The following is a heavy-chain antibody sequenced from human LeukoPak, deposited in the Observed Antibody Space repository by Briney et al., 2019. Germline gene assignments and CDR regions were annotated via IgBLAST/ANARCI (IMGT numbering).Heavy chain of an antibody. CDR1: GFTFSSYG. V-gene: IGHV3-30*02. D-gene: IGHD3-9*01. CDR3: AKGVKVPLLRYFSYYMDV. J-gene: IGHJ6*03. CDR2: MRYDGSNR. Sequence: PGGSLRLSCAASGFTFSSYGMHWVRQAPGKGLEWVAFMRYDGSNRNYADPVKGRFTISRDNSKNTLYLQMNSLRAEDTAVYYCAKGVKVPLLRYFSYYMDVWGKGTTVTISS.